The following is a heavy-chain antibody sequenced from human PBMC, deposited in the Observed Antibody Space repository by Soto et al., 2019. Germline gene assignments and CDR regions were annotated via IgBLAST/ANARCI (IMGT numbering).Heavy chain of an antibody. J-gene: IGHJ6*02. V-gene: IGHV3-74*01. CDR3: RRRIHNYYGVDV. Sequence: EVQLVESGGGLVQPGGSLRVSCAASGFTFNNYWMHWVRQVPGTGLVWVLRVNFDGRTTNYADSVKGRFTISRDNAKKTVDLQMHSLRADDTGVYYCRRRIHNYYGVDVWGQGTTVTVSS. D-gene: IGHD5-18*01. CDR2: VNFDGRTT. CDR1: GFTFNNYW.